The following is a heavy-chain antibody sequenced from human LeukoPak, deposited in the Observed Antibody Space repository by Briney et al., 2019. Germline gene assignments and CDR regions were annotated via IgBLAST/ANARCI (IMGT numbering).Heavy chain of an antibody. CDR2: INHSGST. CDR1: GGSFSGYY. Sequence: SETLSLTCAVYGGSFSGYYWSWIRQPPGKGLEWIGEINHSGSTNYNPSLKSRVTISVDTSKNQFSLKLSSVTAADTAVYYCARERVVPYENWFDPWGQGTLVTVSS. V-gene: IGHV4-34*01. J-gene: IGHJ5*02. CDR3: ARERVVPYENWFDP. D-gene: IGHD2-15*01.